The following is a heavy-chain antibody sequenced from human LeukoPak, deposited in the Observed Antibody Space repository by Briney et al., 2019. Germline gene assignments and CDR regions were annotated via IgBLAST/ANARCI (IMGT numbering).Heavy chain of an antibody. D-gene: IGHD3-3*01. CDR2: IIPIFGTA. CDR1: GGTFSSYA. CDR3: ARVIFHDFWSGYPDY. J-gene: IGHJ4*02. V-gene: IGHV1-69*01. Sequence: SVKVSCKASGGTFSSYAISWVRQAPGQGLEWMGGIIPIFGTANYAQKFQGRVTITADESTSTAYMGLSSLRSDDTAVYYCARVIFHDFWSGYPDYWGQGTLVTVSS.